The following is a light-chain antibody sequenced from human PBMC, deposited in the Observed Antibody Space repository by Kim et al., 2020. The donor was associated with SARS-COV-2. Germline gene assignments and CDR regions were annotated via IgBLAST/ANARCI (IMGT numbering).Light chain of an antibody. CDR3: QQRSSWPLI. V-gene: IGKV3-11*01. J-gene: IGKJ4*01. Sequence: DIVLTQSPATLSLSPGERATLSCRASQSVSTYLAWYQQRSGQAPRVLIYDASNRATGIPARFSGSGSGTDFTLTISSLQPEDFAVYYCQQRSSWPLIFGGGPKLEI. CDR2: DAS. CDR1: QSVSTY.